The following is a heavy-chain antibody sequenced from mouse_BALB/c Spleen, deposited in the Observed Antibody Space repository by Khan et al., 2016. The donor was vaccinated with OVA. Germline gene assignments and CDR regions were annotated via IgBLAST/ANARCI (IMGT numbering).Heavy chain of an antibody. CDR1: GYIFTNYV. D-gene: IGHD2-4*01. CDR3: GRFHGDY. V-gene: IGHV9-3-1*01. Sequence: QIQLVQSGPELKKPGETVKISCKASGYIFTNYVMNWVKQAPGKGLKWMGCINTYTGEPTYADDFKGRVAFSFLTSASTAYLHIPGRKQADAVTYFCGRFHGDYGGQGITLTVSS. CDR2: INTYTGEP. J-gene: IGHJ2*01.